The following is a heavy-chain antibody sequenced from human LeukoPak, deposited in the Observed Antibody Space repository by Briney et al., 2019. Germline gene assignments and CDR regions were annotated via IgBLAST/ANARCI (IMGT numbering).Heavy chain of an antibody. CDR3: ARDRGSYYGAAFDI. V-gene: IGHV3-7*01. D-gene: IGHD1-26*01. Sequence: GGSLRLTCAASGFTFSSYWMSWVRQAPGKGLEWVANIKQDGSEKYYVDSVKGRFTISRDNAKNSLYLQMNSLRAEDTAVYYCARDRGSYYGAAFDIWGQGTMVTVSS. CDR1: GFTFSSYW. J-gene: IGHJ3*02. CDR2: IKQDGSEK.